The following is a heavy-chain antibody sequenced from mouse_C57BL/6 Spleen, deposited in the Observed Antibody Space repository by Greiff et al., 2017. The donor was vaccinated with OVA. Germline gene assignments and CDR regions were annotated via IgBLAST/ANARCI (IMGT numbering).Heavy chain of an antibody. CDR2: IYPRSGNT. D-gene: IGHD2-4*01. CDR3: AFYYDYVAY. J-gene: IGHJ3*01. V-gene: IGHV1-81*01. Sequence: VKLMESGAELARPGASVKLSCKASGYTFTSYGISWVKQRTGQGLEWIGEIYPRSGNTYYNEKFKGKATLTADKSSSTAYMELRSLTSEDSAVYFCAFYYDYVAYWGQGTLVTVSA. CDR1: GYTFTSYG.